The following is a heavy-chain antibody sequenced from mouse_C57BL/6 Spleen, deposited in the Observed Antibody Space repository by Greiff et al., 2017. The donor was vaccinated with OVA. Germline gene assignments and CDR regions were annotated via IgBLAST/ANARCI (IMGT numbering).Heavy chain of an antibody. D-gene: IGHD2-5*01. CDR1: GYTFTGYW. V-gene: IGHV1-9*01. Sequence: VKLVESGAELMKPGASVKLSCKATGYTFTGYWIEWVKQRPGHGLEWIGEILPGSGSTNYNEKFKGKATFTADTSSNTAYMQLSSLTTEDSAIYYCAVYSNYGPGTKAMDYWGQGTSVTVSS. J-gene: IGHJ4*01. CDR2: ILPGSGST. CDR3: AVYSNYGPGTKAMDY.